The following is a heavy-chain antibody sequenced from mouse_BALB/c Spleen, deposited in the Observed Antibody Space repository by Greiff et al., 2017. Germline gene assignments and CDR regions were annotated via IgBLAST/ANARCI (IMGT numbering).Heavy chain of an antibody. D-gene: IGHD1-1*01. V-gene: IGHV3-2*02. CDR3: ARYPSYYYGSSCGAMDY. CDR2: ISYSGST. Sequence: VQLQQSGPGLVKPSQSLSLTCTVTGYSITSDYAWNWIRQSPGNKLEWMGYISYSGSTSYNPSLKSRISITRDTSKNQFFLQLNSVTTEDTATYYCARYPSYYYGSSCGAMDYWGQGTSVTVSS. CDR1: GYSITSDYA. J-gene: IGHJ4*01.